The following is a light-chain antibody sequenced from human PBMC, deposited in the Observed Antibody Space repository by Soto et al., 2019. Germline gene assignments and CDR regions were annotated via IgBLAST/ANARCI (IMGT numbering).Light chain of an antibody. J-gene: IGKJ5*01. Sequence: EIVMTQSPVTLSVSPGERATLSCRASQNISRSLAWYQQKPGQAPRLLIYNASNRATGIPARFSGSGSGTDFTLTISSLQSEDFAVYYCQQYNNWPITFGQGTRLENK. CDR3: QQYNNWPIT. V-gene: IGKV3D-15*01. CDR2: NAS. CDR1: QNISRS.